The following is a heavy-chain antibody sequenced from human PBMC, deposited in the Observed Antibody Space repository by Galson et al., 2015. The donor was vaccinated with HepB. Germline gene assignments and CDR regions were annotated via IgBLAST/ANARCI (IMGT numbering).Heavy chain of an antibody. CDR1: GFTFSSYA. D-gene: IGHD2-15*01. V-gene: IGHV3-30-3*01. J-gene: IGHJ5*02. Sequence: SLRLSCAASGFTFSSYAMHWVRQAPGKGLEWVAVISYDGSNKYYADSVKGRFTISRDNSKNTLYLQMNSLRAEDTAVYYCARVARSARLGGYWSDTWGQGTLVTVS. CDR3: ARVARSARLGGYWSDT. CDR2: ISYDGSNK.